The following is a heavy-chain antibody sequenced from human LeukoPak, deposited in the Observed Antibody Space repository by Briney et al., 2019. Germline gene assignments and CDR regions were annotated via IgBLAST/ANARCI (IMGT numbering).Heavy chain of an antibody. CDR1: GFTFISFV. Sequence: SVKVSCKASGFTFISFVTQWVRQARGQRLEWIGWIVVGSGNTNYAQKFQERVTITRDMSTSTAYMELSSLRSEGTAVYYCAAGETGDSGFFDPWGQGTLVTVSS. V-gene: IGHV1-58*02. J-gene: IGHJ5*02. CDR3: AAGETGDSGFFDP. D-gene: IGHD7-27*01. CDR2: IVVGSGNT.